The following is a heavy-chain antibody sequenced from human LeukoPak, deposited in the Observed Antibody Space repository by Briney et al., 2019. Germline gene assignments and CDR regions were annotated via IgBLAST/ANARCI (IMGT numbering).Heavy chain of an antibody. D-gene: IGHD2-2*01. Sequence: ASVKVSCKASGYTFTSYGISWVRQAPGQGLEWMGWISAYNGNTNYAQTFQGRVTMTRDTSISTAYMELSRLRSDDTAVYYCARDPSTRYYTDYWGQGTLVTVSS. CDR2: ISAYNGNT. V-gene: IGHV1-18*01. CDR3: ARDPSTRYYTDY. CDR1: GYTFTSYG. J-gene: IGHJ4*02.